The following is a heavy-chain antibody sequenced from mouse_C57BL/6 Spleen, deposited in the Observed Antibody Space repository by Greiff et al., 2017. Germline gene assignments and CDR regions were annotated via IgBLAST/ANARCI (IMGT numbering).Heavy chain of an antibody. CDR2: IHPNGGST. V-gene: IGHV1-64*01. CDR3: ASRTAQATLYYFDY. J-gene: IGHJ2*01. Sequence: QVQLQQPGAELVKPGASVKLSCKASGYTFTSYWMHWVKQRPGQGLEWIGMIHPNGGSTNYNEKFKSKATLTVDKSSSTAYMQLSSLTSEDSAVYYCASRTAQATLYYFDYWGQGTTLTVSS. CDR1: GYTFTSYW. D-gene: IGHD3-2*02.